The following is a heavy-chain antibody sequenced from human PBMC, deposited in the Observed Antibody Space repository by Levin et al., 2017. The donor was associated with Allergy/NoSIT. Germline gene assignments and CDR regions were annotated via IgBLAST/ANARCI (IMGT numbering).Heavy chain of an antibody. CDR1: GASINSSHW. D-gene: IGHD6-13*01. J-gene: IGHJ4*02. V-gene: IGHV4-4*02. Sequence: SQTLSLTCAVSGASINSSHWWSWVRQPPGKGLEWIGEIYHSGISNINPSLKNRVTISVDKSKSQFSLKLTSVTVADTAVYYCATSLAPGGYWGQGTLVTVSS. CDR3: ATSLAPGGY. CDR2: IYHSGIS.